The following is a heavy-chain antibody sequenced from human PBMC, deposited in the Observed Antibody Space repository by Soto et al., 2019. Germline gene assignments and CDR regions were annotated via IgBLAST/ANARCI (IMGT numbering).Heavy chain of an antibody. CDR3: KTVGDTYYYGSGSYYNGYYFDY. CDR1: GFMFDSYG. J-gene: IGHJ4*02. Sequence: GGSLRLSCAASGFMFDSYGMNWVRQAPGKGLEWVGRIKSKTDGGTTDYAAPVKGRFTISRDDSKNTLYLQMNSLKTEDTAVYYCKTVGDTYYYGSGSYYNGYYFDYWGQGT. V-gene: IGHV3-15*01. CDR2: IKSKTDGGTT. D-gene: IGHD3-10*01.